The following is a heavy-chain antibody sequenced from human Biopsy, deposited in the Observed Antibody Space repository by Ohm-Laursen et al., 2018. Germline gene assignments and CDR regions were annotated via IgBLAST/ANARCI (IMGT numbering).Heavy chain of an antibody. CDR3: VKQWGGYNFDS. CDR1: GFTFHKYA. D-gene: IGHD1-14*01. J-gene: IGHJ5*01. CDR2: IDVSDYNT. Sequence: SLRLSCSASGFTFHKYAMNWVRQAPGKGLEWVAHIDVSDYNTYYADSVRGRFTISRDNSKQMVHLEINSLTADDTAVYYCVKQWGGYNFDSWGQGTLVTVSS. V-gene: IGHV3-23*01.